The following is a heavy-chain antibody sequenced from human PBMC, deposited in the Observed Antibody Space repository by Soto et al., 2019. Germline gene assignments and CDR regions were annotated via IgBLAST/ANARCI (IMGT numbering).Heavy chain of an antibody. CDR2: IYYSGSI. D-gene: IGHD3-10*01. Sequence: QVQLQESGPGLVKPSETLSLTCTVSGGSISSYYWTWIRQPPGKGLEWIGSIYYSGSINYNPSLKSRVTISVDTSKNQFSLKLSSVTAADTAVTAADTAVYYCARGLRWSDDWGQGILVTVSS. V-gene: IGHV4-59*01. CDR3: DTAVYYCARGLRWSDD. J-gene: IGHJ4*02. CDR1: GGSISSYY.